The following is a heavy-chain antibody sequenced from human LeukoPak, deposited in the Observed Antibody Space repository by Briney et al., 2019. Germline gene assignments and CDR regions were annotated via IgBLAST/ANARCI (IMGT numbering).Heavy chain of an antibody. D-gene: IGHD2-21*02. J-gene: IGHJ4*02. CDR1: GGSISSGDYY. Sequence: SETLSLTCTVSGGSISSGDYYWSWIRQPPGKGLEWIGYIYYSGSTYYNPSLKSRVTISVDTSKNQFSLKLSSVTAADTAVYYCASQLRFLAYCGGDCGTVDYWGQGTLVTVSS. V-gene: IGHV4-30-4*01. CDR2: IYYSGST. CDR3: ASQLRFLAYCGGDCGTVDY.